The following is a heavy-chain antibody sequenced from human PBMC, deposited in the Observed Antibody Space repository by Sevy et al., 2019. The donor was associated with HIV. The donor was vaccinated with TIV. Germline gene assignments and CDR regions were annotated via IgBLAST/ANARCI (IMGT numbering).Heavy chain of an antibody. D-gene: IGHD4-17*01. J-gene: IGHJ3*02. Sequence: GGFLRLSCAASGFTFSNTWMSWVRQAPGKGLELVGRIKSKNDGGTTDYAAPVIGRFTISRDDSKSTLYLRMNSLKIEDTAVYYCNTMGWYGGFDIWGQGTMVTVSS. CDR2: IKSKNDGGTT. V-gene: IGHV3-15*01. CDR3: NTMGWYGGFDI. CDR1: GFTFSNTW.